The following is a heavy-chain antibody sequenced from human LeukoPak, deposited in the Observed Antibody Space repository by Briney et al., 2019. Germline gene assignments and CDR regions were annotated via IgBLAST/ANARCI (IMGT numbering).Heavy chain of an antibody. Sequence: SETLSLTCTVSGGSISSYYWSWIRQPAGKGLEWIGRIYTSGSTNYNPSLKSQVTMSVDTSKNQFSLKLSSVTAADTAVYYCARGRKWELPFDYWGQGTLVTVSS. J-gene: IGHJ4*02. V-gene: IGHV4-4*07. CDR1: GGSISSYY. CDR3: ARGRKWELPFDY. D-gene: IGHD1-26*01. CDR2: IYTSGST.